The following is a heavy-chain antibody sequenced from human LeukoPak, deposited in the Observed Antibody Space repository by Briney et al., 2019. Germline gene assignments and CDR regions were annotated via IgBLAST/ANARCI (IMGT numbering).Heavy chain of an antibody. V-gene: IGHV6-1*01. CDR2: TYYRSKWYY. J-gene: IGHJ1*01. Sequence: SQPLSLTCAISGDRVSSNSVVWNWIRQSPSRGLEWLGRTYYRSKWYYDYAVSVKSRITINPDTSKNQFSLQLNSVTPEDTAVYYCARDGVPGNKYFQHWGQGTLVTVSS. CDR1: GDRVSSNSVV. CDR3: ARDGVPGNKYFQH. D-gene: IGHD2/OR15-2a*01.